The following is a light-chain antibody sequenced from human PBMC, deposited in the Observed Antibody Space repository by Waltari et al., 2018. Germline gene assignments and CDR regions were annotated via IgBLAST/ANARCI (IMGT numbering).Light chain of an antibody. CDR2: AAS. CDR3: QQYYSYPLT. Sequence: AIRITQSPSSLSASTGDRVTITCRASQGISSYLAWYQQKPGKVPKLLIYAASTLHSGVPSRFSGSGSGTDFTLTISCLQSEDFATYYCQQYYSYPLTFGGGTKVEIK. J-gene: IGKJ4*01. V-gene: IGKV1-8*01. CDR1: QGISSY.